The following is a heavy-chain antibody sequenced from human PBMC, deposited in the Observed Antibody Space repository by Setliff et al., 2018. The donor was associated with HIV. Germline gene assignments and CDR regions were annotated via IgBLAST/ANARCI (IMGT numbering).Heavy chain of an antibody. CDR3: ARDLYTSGWPNWFDP. CDR1: GYTFTNFG. Sequence: ASVKVSCKASGYTFTNFGITWVRQAPGQGLEWMGWVNTNSDKTNYAQKFQGRVTMTTDRSTKTAYLDLGSLRPDDTAVYYCARDLYTSGWPNWFDPWGPGTLVTVSS. V-gene: IGHV1-18*01. CDR2: VNTNSDKT. J-gene: IGHJ5*02. D-gene: IGHD6-19*01.